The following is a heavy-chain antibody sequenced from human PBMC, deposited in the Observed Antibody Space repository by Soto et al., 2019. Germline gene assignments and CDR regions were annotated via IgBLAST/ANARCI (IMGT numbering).Heavy chain of an antibody. CDR1: GFTFGDYA. CDR2: IRSKAYGGTT. Sequence: PGGSVGLSCTASGFTFGDYAMSWVRQAPGKGLEWVGFIRSKAYGGTTEYAASVKGRFTISRDDSKSIAYLQMNSLKTEDTAVSYCTRDTRAMLDSIGWYVGYYFYGMDVWGQVT. V-gene: IGHV3-49*04. J-gene: IGHJ6*02. D-gene: IGHD6-19*01. CDR3: TRDTRAMLDSIGWYVGYYFYGMDV.